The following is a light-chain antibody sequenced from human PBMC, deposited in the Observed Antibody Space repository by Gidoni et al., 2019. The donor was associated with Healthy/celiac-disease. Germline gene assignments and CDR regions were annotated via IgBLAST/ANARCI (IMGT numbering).Light chain of an antibody. J-gene: IGLJ2*01. CDR2: EVS. Sequence: QSALTQPAPVSGSPGQSITISCTGTSSDVGGYNYVSWYQQHPGKAPKLMIYEVSNRPSGVSTRFSGSKSGTTASLTISGLQAEDEADYYCSSYTSSSTVVFGGGTKLTVL. CDR3: SSYTSSSTVV. V-gene: IGLV2-14*01. CDR1: SSDVGGYNY.